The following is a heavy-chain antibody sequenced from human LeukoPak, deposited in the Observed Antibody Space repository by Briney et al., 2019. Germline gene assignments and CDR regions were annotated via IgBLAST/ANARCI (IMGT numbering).Heavy chain of an antibody. CDR3: ARVGGGTIDL. CDR2: ISYIGNT. CDR1: GASINSDDYY. J-gene: IGHJ5*02. V-gene: IGHV4-30-4*01. D-gene: IGHD1-26*01. Sequence: PSETLSLTCTVSGASINSDDYYWSWIRQRPGKGLEWMGYISYIGNTFYNPSLKRRLSISVDTSNNQFSLRLTSVAGADTAVYYCARVGGGTIDLWGQGTLVTVSS.